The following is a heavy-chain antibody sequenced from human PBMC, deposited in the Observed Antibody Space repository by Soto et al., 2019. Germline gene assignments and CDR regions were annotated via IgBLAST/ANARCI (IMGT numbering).Heavy chain of an antibody. D-gene: IGHD3-22*01. Sequence: ASVKVSCKASGYTFTNYAMHWVRQAPGQMLEWMGIINAGSGSTNYSQKFQGRVTMTRDTSTSTVYMELSSLRSEDTAVYYCARAPGYYDSSGYSGFDYWGQGTLVTVSS. CDR3: ARAPGYYDSSGYSGFDY. V-gene: IGHV1-3*01. J-gene: IGHJ4*02. CDR2: INAGSGST. CDR1: GYTFTNYA.